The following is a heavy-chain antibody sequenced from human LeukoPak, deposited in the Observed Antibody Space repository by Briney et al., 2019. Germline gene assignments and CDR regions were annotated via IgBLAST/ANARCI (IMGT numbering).Heavy chain of an antibody. V-gene: IGHV4-34*01. CDR1: GGSFSGYY. Sequence: PSETLSLTCAVYGGSFSGYYWSWIRQPPGKGLEWIGEINHSGSTNYNPPLKSRVTISVDTSKNQFSLKLSSVTAADTAVYYCAVGSGSYYNVVLNYFDYWGQGTLVTVSS. D-gene: IGHD3-10*01. CDR2: INHSGST. CDR3: AVGSGSYYNVVLNYFDY. J-gene: IGHJ4*02.